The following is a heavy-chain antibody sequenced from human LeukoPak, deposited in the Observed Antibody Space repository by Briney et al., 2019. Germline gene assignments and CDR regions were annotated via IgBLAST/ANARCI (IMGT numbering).Heavy chain of an antibody. J-gene: IGHJ4*02. CDR1: GYTFTSYG. CDR3: ARDLDSTIVGATPPFDY. D-gene: IGHD1-26*01. CDR2: ISAYNGNT. Sequence: ASVKVSCKASGYTFTSYGISWVRQAPGQGLEWMGWISAYNGNTNYAQKLQGRVTMTTDTSTSTAYMELSSLRSEDTAVYYCARDLDSTIVGATPPFDYWGQGTLVTVSS. V-gene: IGHV1-18*01.